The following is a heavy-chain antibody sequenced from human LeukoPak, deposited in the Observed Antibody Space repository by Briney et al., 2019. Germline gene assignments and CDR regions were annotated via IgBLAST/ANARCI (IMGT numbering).Heavy chain of an antibody. CDR1: GFTFSSYA. J-gene: IGHJ6*04. CDR2: ISGSAGST. V-gene: IGHV3-23*01. D-gene: IGHD3-16*01. Sequence: GGSLRLSCAAFGFTFSSYAMSWVRQAPGKGLEWVSGISGSAGSTYYADSAKGRFTISRDNSKNTLYLQMNSLRAEDTAVYYCAKDGLGRYPYYGMDVWGEGTTVTVSS. CDR3: AKDGLGRYPYYGMDV.